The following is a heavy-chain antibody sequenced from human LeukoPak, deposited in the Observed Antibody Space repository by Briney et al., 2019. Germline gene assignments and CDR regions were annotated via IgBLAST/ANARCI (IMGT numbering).Heavy chain of an antibody. CDR1: GFTFSSYA. D-gene: IGHD3-10*01. V-gene: IGHV3-49*04. CDR3: AITDGMVRGVSVYMDV. Sequence: PGGSLRLSCAASGFTFSSYAMSWVRQAPGKGLEWVGFIRSKAYGGTTEYAASVKGRFTISRDDSKSIANLQMNSLKREDTAVYYCAITDGMVRGVSVYMDVWGKGTTVTVSS. CDR2: IRSKAYGGTT. J-gene: IGHJ6*03.